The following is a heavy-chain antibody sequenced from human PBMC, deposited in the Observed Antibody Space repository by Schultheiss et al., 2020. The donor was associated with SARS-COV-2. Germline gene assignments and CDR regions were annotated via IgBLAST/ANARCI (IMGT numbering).Heavy chain of an antibody. CDR3: ARGPIVYCSSTSCTPLWYFDL. D-gene: IGHD2-2*01. CDR1: GFPFSDYY. Sequence: GGSLRLSCAASGFPFSDYYMTWLRQAPGKGLEWVSSIGTTDTYTNYVDSVKGRFTISRDNSKNTLYLQMNSLRAEDTAVYYCARGPIVYCSSTSCTPLWYFDLWGRGTLVTVSS. V-gene: IGHV3-11*06. J-gene: IGHJ2*01. CDR2: IGTTDTYT.